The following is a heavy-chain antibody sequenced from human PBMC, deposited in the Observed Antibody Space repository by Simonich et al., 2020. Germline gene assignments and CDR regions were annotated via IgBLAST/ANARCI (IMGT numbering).Heavy chain of an antibody. CDR2: INHSGST. J-gene: IGHJ3*02. CDR1: VGSFSGYY. CDR3: ARLSSRSDAFDI. V-gene: IGHV4-34*01. Sequence: QVQLQQWGAGLLKPSETLSLTCAVYVGSFSGYYGSWIRQPPGKGREGVGEINHSGSTNYNPSLKSRVTISVDTSKNQFSLKLSSVTAADTAVYYCARLSSRSDAFDIWGQGTMVTVSS.